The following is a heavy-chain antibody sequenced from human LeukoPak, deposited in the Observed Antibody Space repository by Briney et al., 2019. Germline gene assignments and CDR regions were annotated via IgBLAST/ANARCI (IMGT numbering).Heavy chain of an antibody. J-gene: IGHJ4*02. CDR3: ARVVYSGSWAYFDY. V-gene: IGHV4-59*01. CDR2: IYYSGST. D-gene: IGHD3-10*01. Sequence: PSETLSLTCTVSGGSMSTYYWSWIRQSPEKGLEWIGYIYYSGSTSYNASLKSRLTISIDTSKTQFYLKLSSVTAADTAVYYCARVVYSGSWAYFDYWGQGILVIVSS. CDR1: GGSMSTYY.